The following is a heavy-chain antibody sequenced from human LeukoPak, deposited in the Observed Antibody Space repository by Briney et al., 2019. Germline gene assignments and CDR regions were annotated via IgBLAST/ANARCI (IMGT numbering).Heavy chain of an antibody. CDR1: GGSIRSNE. Sequence: SETLSLTCTVSGGSIRSNEWSWIRQPPGKGLEWIGFVYYSGSTNYNPSLNSRVTISVATSKNQFSLKLSSVTAADTAVYYCARRRFDWFFDYWGQGTLVTVSS. V-gene: IGHV4-59*01. CDR2: VYYSGST. J-gene: IGHJ4*02. CDR3: ARRRFDWFFDY. D-gene: IGHD3-9*01.